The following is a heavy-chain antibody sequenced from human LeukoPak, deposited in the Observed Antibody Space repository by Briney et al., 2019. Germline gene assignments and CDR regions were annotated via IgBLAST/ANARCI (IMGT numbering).Heavy chain of an antibody. CDR3: ARSGGSSSLGY. V-gene: IGHV3-74*01. D-gene: IGHD6-6*01. CDR2: INTDGSST. CDR1: AFTFSSYW. J-gene: IGHJ4*02. Sequence: GASLRLSCAASAFTFSSYWMHWVRQTTGEGVVWVSHINTDGSSTTYADSVKGRLTISRDNAKNTLYLQMNSLRAEDTAVYYCARSGGSSSLGYWGQGTLVTVSS.